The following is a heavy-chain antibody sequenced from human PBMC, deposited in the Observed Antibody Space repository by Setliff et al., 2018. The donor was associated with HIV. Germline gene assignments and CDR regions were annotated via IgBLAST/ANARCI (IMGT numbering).Heavy chain of an antibody. J-gene: IGHJ6*03. CDR3: AKALSMRTIGGYNYMDA. V-gene: IGHV3-30*02. D-gene: IGHD6-6*01. Sequence: PGGSLRLSCAASRFIFSGYGMHWVRQDPGQGLQWVAFIHFDGRDSYYANSVRGRFTISRDNSQKMLWLQMNNLRPEDTAIYYCAKALSMRTIGGYNYMDAWGKGTSVTVSS. CDR2: IHFDGRDS. CDR1: RFIFSGYG.